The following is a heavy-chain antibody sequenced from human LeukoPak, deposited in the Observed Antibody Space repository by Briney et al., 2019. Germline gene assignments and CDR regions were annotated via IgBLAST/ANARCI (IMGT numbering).Heavy chain of an antibody. J-gene: IGHJ3*01. V-gene: IGHV3-23*01. Sequence: PGVSLRLLCAPSGYTYSRYDMNWVRQAPEKGLEWVSDISGSGGSIYYADSVKGRFTISRDNSKNTLYLQMKSRRAEDTAVYYCAKCGDSTGYYHDAFDFWGQGTMVTVSS. CDR2: ISGSGGSI. D-gene: IGHD3-22*01. CDR3: AKCGDSTGYYHDAFDF. CDR1: GYTYSRYD.